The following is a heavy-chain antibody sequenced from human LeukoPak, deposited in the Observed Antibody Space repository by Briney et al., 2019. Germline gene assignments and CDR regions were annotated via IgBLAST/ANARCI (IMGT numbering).Heavy chain of an antibody. Sequence: SDTLSLTCTLSGGSISSYYGSWIRQPPGKGLQWIGYIYYTGSTTYNPSLKSRVTISVDTSKNHFSLNLTSVTAADTAVYYCARAVSGYYFDYWGQGTLVAVSS. CDR1: GGSISSYY. CDR3: ARAVSGYYFDY. V-gene: IGHV4-59*07. J-gene: IGHJ4*02. CDR2: IYYTGST. D-gene: IGHD6-19*01.